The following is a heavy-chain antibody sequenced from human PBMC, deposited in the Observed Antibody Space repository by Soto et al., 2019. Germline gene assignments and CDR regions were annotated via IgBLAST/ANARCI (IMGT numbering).Heavy chain of an antibody. CDR3: ASVVDTAMDYYFDY. Sequence: SDTLXLTCTVSGGSISSVCYYWSWIRQHPGKGLEWIGYIYYSGSTYYNPSLKSRVTISVDTSKNQFSLKLSSVTAADTAVYYCASVVDTAMDYYFDYWGQGTLVTVSS. CDR2: IYYSGST. D-gene: IGHD5-18*01. V-gene: IGHV4-31*03. CDR1: GGSISSVCYY. J-gene: IGHJ4*02.